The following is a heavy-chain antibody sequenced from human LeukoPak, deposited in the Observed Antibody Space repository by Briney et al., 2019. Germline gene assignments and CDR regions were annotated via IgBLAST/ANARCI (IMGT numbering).Heavy chain of an antibody. J-gene: IGHJ2*01. CDR1: GYTFTSYD. V-gene: IGHV1-2*02. CDR3: ARSTVVQKNPYWYFDL. D-gene: IGHD4-23*01. Sequence: ASVKVSCKASGYTFTSYDINWVRQAPGQGLEWMGWINPNSGGTNYAQKFQGRVTMTRDTSISTAYMELSRLRSDDTAVYYCARSTVVQKNPYWYFDLWGRGTLVTVSS. CDR2: INPNSGGT.